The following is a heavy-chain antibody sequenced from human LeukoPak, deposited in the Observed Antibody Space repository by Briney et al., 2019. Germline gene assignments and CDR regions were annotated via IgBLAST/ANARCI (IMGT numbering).Heavy chain of an antibody. CDR3: ARGVGYCSSTSCYPDAFDI. Sequence: PGGSLRLSCAASGFTFSSYAMHWVRQAPGKGLEWVAVISYDGSNKYYADSVKGRFTISRDNSKNTLYLQMNSLRAEDTAVYYCARGVGYCSSTSCYPDAFDIWGQGTMVTVSS. V-gene: IGHV3-30-3*01. J-gene: IGHJ3*02. D-gene: IGHD2-2*01. CDR2: ISYDGSNK. CDR1: GFTFSSYA.